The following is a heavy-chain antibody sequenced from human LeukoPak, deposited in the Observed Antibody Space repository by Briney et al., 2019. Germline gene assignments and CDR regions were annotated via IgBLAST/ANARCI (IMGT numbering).Heavy chain of an antibody. D-gene: IGHD2-15*01. Sequence: ASVKVSCKASGYTFTSYDINWVRQATGQGLEWMGWMNPNSGNTGYAQKFQGRVTITRNTSISTAYMELSRLRSDDTAVYYCARAFLYLTPYGMDVWGQGTTVTVSS. J-gene: IGHJ6*02. CDR1: GYTFTSYD. CDR2: MNPNSGNT. CDR3: ARAFLYLTPYGMDV. V-gene: IGHV1-8*03.